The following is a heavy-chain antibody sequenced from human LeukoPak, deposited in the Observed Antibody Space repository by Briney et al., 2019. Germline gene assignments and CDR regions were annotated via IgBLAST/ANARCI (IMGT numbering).Heavy chain of an antibody. V-gene: IGHV3-23*01. J-gene: IGHJ3*02. CDR1: GFTFSSYA. Sequence: GGSLRLSCAVSGFTFSSYARSWVRQAPGKGLGWVSAISGSGGSTYYADSVRGRYTSSRDNSKNTWYLQMNSLRAEDAAVYYCANPTYSGSYSLSSGNSWFDIWGQGTMVTVSS. CDR2: ISGSGGST. D-gene: IGHD1-26*01. CDR3: ANPTYSGSYSLSSGNSWFDI.